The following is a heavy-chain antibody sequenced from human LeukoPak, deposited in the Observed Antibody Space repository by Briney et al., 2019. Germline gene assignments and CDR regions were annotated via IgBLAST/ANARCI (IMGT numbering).Heavy chain of an antibody. CDR2: INLNNGAT. Sequence: ASVKVSCKASGYTLTGYYMHWVRQAPGRGLEWMGWINLNNGATNYAQRFQGRVTLTRDTSISTAYLELSGLTSDDTAVFYCARSLHDYGDYFLDYWGQGTLVTVSS. D-gene: IGHD4-17*01. J-gene: IGHJ4*02. V-gene: IGHV1-2*02. CDR1: GYTLTGYY. CDR3: ARSLHDYGDYFLDY.